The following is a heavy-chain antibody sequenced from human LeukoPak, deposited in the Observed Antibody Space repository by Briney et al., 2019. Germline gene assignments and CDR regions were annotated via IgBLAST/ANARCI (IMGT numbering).Heavy chain of an antibody. CDR1: GFTFSSYA. CDR2: ISYDGSNK. V-gene: IGHV3-30*04. CDR3: ASGPGKYRLRY. J-gene: IGHJ4*02. D-gene: IGHD5-12*01. Sequence: GRSLRLSCAASGFTFSSYAMHWVRQAPGKGLEWVAVISYDGSNKYYADSVKGRFTISRDNSKNTLHLQMNSLRAEDTAVYYCASGPGKYRLRYWGQGTLVTVSS.